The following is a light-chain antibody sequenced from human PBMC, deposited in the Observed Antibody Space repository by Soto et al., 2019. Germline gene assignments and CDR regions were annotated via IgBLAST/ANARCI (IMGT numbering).Light chain of an antibody. V-gene: IGKV3-15*01. CDR3: QQYDNWPPWT. CDR1: QSVGSN. Sequence: EIVMTQSPPTLSVSPGERVTLSCRASQSVGSNLAWYQQKPGQAPRLLIYGISTRATGFPARFSGSGSGTEFTLTISSLQSEDAATYYCQQYDNWPPWTFGQGTKVDIK. CDR2: GIS. J-gene: IGKJ1*01.